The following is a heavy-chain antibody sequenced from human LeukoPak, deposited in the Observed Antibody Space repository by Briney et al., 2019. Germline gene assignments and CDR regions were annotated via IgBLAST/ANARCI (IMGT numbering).Heavy chain of an antibody. V-gene: IGHV1-2*02. CDR1: GYTFTGYY. D-gene: IGHD3-22*01. CDR3: ARDLATYYYDSSGYPLVAFDI. CDR2: INPNSGGT. Sequence: ASVKVSCKTFGYTFTGYYMHWVRQAPGQGLEWMGWINPNSGGTIYAQKFQGRVTMTTDTSTSTAYMELRSLRSDDTAVYYCARDLATYYYDSSGYPLVAFDIWGQGTMVTVSS. J-gene: IGHJ3*02.